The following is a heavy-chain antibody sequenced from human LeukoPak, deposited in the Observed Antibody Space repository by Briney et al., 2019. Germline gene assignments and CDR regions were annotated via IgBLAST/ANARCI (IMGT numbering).Heavy chain of an antibody. CDR2: ISSSSSYI. Sequence: GGSLRLSCAASGFTFSSYSMNWVRQAPGKGLEWVSSISSSSSYIYYADSVKGRFTISRDNAKNSLYLQMNSLRAEDTAVYYCAGQVPAATDVHGYWGQGTLVTVSS. CDR3: AGQVPAATDVHGY. V-gene: IGHV3-21*01. J-gene: IGHJ4*02. CDR1: GFTFSSYS. D-gene: IGHD2-2*01.